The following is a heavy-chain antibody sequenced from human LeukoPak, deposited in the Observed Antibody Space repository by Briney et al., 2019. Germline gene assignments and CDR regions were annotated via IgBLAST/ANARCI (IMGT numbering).Heavy chain of an antibody. J-gene: IGHJ5*02. Sequence: SVKVSCKASGGTFSSYAISWVRQAPGQGPEWMGGIIPIFGTANYAQKFQGRVTITADESTSTAYMELSSLRSEDTAVYYCARREDNWFDPWGQGTLVTVSS. D-gene: IGHD5-24*01. CDR3: ARREDNWFDP. CDR2: IIPIFGTA. V-gene: IGHV1-69*13. CDR1: GGTFSSYA.